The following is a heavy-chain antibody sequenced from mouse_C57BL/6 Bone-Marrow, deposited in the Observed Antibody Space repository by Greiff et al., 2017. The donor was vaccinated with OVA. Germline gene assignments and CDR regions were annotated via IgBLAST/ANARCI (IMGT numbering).Heavy chain of an antibody. J-gene: IGHJ4*01. CDR3: ARHSYYYAMDY. CDR2: FYPGSGSI. Sequence: QVQLQQSGAELVKPGASVKLSCKASGYTFTEYTIHWVKQRSGQGLEWIGWFYPGSGSIKYNEKFKGKATLTAEKSSSTAYMQLSSLTSEDSAVYFCARHSYYYAMDYWGQGTSVTVSS. CDR1: GYTFTEYT. V-gene: IGHV1-62-2*01.